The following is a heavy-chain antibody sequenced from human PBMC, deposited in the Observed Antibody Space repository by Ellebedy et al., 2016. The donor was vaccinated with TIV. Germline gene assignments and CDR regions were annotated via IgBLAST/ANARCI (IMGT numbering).Heavy chain of an antibody. CDR3: ARVPHSYYYDSSGYYLWYFDY. V-gene: IGHV4-59*08. Sequence: MPSETLSLTCTVSGGPISSYYWSWIRQPPGKGLEWIGYIYYSGSTNYNPSLKSRVTISVDTSKNQFSLKLSSVTAADTAVYYCARVPHSYYYDSSGYYLWYFDYWGQGTLVTVSS. CDR2: IYYSGST. J-gene: IGHJ4*02. CDR1: GGPISSYY. D-gene: IGHD3-22*01.